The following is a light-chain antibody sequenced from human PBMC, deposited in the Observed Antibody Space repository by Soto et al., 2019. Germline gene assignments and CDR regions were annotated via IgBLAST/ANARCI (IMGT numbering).Light chain of an antibody. V-gene: IGKV1-6*01. CDR3: LLDFSYFWA. CDR1: QGIRSA. J-gene: IGKJ1*01. CDR2: AAS. Sequence: AIQLTQSPSSLSASVGDRVTITCWASQGIRSALGWYQQKPGKVPKLLIYAASTLQSGVPSRFSGSGSGTDFTLTISSLQPEDFATYYCLLDFSYFWAFGQGTKVEVK.